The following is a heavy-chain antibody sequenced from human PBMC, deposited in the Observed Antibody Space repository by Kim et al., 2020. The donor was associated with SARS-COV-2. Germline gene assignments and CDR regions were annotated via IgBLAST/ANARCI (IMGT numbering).Heavy chain of an antibody. Sequence: SETLSLTCTVSGGSISSSSYYWGWIRQPPWKGLEWIGSIYYSGSTYYNPSLKSRVTISVDTSKNQFSLQLSSLTAADTAVYYCGQHGLVLRYFYWLPQYFDYWGQGTLVTVSS. V-gene: IGHV4-39*01. CDR2: IYYSGST. J-gene: IGHJ4*02. D-gene: IGHD3-9*01. CDR3: GQHGLVLRYFYWLPQYFDY. CDR1: GGSISSSSYY.